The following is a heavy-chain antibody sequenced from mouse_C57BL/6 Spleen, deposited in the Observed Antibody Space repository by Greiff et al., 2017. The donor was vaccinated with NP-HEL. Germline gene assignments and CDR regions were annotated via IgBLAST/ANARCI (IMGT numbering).Heavy chain of an antibody. CDR1: GYTFTSYW. D-gene: IGHD2-2*01. Sequence: VQLQQPGAELVRPGSSVKLSCKASGYTFTSYWMDWVKQRPGQGLEWIGNIYPSDSETHYNQKFKDKATLTVDKSSSTAYMQLSSLTSEDSAVYYCAREGGGYDGYAMDYWGQGTSVTVSS. CDR3: AREGGGYDGYAMDY. V-gene: IGHV1-61*01. J-gene: IGHJ4*01. CDR2: IYPSDSET.